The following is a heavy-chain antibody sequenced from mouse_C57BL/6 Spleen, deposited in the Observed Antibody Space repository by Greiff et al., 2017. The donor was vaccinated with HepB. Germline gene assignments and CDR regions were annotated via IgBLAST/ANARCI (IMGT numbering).Heavy chain of an antibody. CDR3: ARGNDYYWYFDV. J-gene: IGHJ1*03. V-gene: IGHV5-4*03. Sequence: EVKLMESGGGLVKPGGSLKLSCAASGFTFSSYAMSWVRQTPEKRLEWVATISDGGSYTYYPDNVKGRFTISRDNAKNNLYLQMSHLKSEDTAMYYCARGNDYYWYFDVWGTGTTVTVSS. CDR2: ISDGGSYT. CDR1: GFTFSSYA. D-gene: IGHD2-4*01.